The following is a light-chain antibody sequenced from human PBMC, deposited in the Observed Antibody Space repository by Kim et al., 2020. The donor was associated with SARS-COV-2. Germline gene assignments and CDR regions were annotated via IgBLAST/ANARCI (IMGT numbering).Light chain of an antibody. CDR3: QSYDSRSWV. Sequence: GNTVSRPGTAGGGGMARNFVQWDRQRPGSAPVTVIYENNQRPSGIPDRLSGSINSAANSALLTISGLTTEDEAVYYCQSYDSRSWVFGGGTKVTVL. CDR2: ENN. V-gene: IGLV6-57*02. CDR1: GGGMARNF. J-gene: IGLJ3*02.